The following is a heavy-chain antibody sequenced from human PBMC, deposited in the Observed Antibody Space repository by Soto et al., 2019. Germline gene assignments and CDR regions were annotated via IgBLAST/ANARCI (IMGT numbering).Heavy chain of an antibody. D-gene: IGHD1-26*01. CDR1: GFTFSSYW. V-gene: IGHV3-7*01. Sequence: GSLRLSCAASGFTFSSYWMSWVRQAPGKGLEWVANIKQDGSEKYYVDSVKGRFTISRDNAKNSLYLEMNSLRAEDTAVYYCARDSYYSVSLTGYWGQGTLVTVSS. CDR2: IKQDGSEK. CDR3: ARDSYYSVSLTGY. J-gene: IGHJ4*02.